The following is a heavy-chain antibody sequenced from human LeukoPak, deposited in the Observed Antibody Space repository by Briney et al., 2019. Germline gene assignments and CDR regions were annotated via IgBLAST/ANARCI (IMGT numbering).Heavy chain of an antibody. CDR2: IYSSGRN. J-gene: IGHJ4*02. CDR3: AMDVPSTGSYQGPFDY. Sequence: SETLSLTCTVSAASISSYYWSWLRQPAGKGLEWIGRIYSSGRNNYNPSSRSGVTMSLDTSKKQFSLKVSSVTAADTAVYYCAMDVPSTGSYQGPFDYWGQGTLVTVSS. V-gene: IGHV4-4*07. CDR1: AASISSYY. D-gene: IGHD1-26*01.